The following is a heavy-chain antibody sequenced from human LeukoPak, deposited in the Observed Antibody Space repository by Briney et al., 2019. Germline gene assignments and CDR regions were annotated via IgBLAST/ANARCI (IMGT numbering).Heavy chain of an antibody. CDR2: INPNSGGT. CDR3: ARRTGVAAALGAVNWFDP. Sequence: ASVKVSCKASGYTFTGYYMHWVRQAPGQGLEWMGWINPNSGGTNYAQKFQGRVTMTRDTSISTAYMELSRLRSDDTAVYYCARRTGVAAALGAVNWFDPWGQGTLVTVSS. V-gene: IGHV1-2*02. CDR1: GYTFTGYY. J-gene: IGHJ5*02. D-gene: IGHD6-13*01.